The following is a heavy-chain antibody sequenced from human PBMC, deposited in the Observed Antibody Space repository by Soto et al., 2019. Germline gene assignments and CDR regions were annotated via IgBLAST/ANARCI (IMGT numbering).Heavy chain of an antibody. Sequence: TLSLTCTVSGDSLSSGGHYWSWIRQHPGKGLEWIGHIYDSVNTYYSPSLRSRVTISADMSKNQFSLNLRSVTAADTAVYYCARVDHRGYFAILTDYWGQGTLVTVSA. D-gene: IGHD3-9*01. J-gene: IGHJ4*02. CDR3: ARVDHRGYFAILTDY. CDR1: GDSLSSGGHY. V-gene: IGHV4-31*03. CDR2: IYDSVNT.